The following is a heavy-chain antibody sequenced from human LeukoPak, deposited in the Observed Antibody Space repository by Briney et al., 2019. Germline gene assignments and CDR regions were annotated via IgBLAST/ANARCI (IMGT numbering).Heavy chain of an antibody. CDR3: ARSARIAAAGNKAFDI. CDR1: GFTFSSYG. CDR2: IYSGGST. D-gene: IGHD6-13*01. Sequence: GGSLRLSCAASGFTFSSYGMHWVRQAPGKGLEWVSVIYSGGSTYYADSVKGRFTISRDNSRNTLYLQMNSLRAEDTAVYYCARSARIAAAGNKAFDIWGQGTMVTVSS. V-gene: IGHV3-66*01. J-gene: IGHJ3*02.